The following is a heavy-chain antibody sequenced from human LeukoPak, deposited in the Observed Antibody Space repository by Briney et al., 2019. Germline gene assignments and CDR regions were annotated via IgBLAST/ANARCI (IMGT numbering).Heavy chain of an antibody. CDR2: ISTIGGNT. D-gene: IGHD5-18*01. Sequence: GGSLRLPCAASGFTFSSSAMSWVRQAPGKGLKWVSGISTIGGNTYYSNSGKGRFTITRDNSKNTLYLQMNSLRAEDTAVYYCANGYNYGLDYWGQGTLVTVSS. CDR1: GFTFSSSA. J-gene: IGHJ4*02. CDR3: ANGYNYGLDY. V-gene: IGHV3-23*01.